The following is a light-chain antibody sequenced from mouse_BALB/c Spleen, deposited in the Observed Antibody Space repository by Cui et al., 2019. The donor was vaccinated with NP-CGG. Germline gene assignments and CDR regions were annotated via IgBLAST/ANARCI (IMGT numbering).Light chain of an antibody. Sequence: HAVVTQDSALTTSPGETVTLTCRSSTGAVTTSNYANWVQEKPDHLFTGLIGGTNNRAPGVPARFSGSLIRDKAALTITGAQTEDEAIYFCALWYSNHWVFGGGTKLTVL. CDR1: TGAVTTSNY. CDR2: GTN. J-gene: IGLJ1*01. V-gene: IGLV1*01. CDR3: ALWYSNHWV.